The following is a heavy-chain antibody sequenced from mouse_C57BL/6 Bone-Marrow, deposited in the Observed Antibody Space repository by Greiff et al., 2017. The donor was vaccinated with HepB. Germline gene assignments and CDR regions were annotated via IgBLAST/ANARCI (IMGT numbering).Heavy chain of an antibody. CDR1: GYSFTGSF. CDR2: INPYNGDP. CDR3: ARGYDYDAGLYWYFDV. J-gene: IGHJ1*03. V-gene: IGHV1-37*01. D-gene: IGHD2-4*01. Sequence: EVKLMEPGPELVKPGASVKISCKASGYSFTGSFMNWVKQSHGKSLDWLGRINPYNGDPFYNQKFKGKATLTVDKSSSTAHMELLSLTSEDVAVYYCARGYDYDAGLYWYFDVWGTGTTVTVSS.